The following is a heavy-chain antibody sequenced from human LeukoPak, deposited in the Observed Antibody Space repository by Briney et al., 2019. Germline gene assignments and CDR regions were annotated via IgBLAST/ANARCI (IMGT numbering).Heavy chain of an antibody. CDR2: INPNSGGT. CDR3: ARGSIAVAHGYYYYMDV. CDR1: GYTFTGYY. Sequence: ASVKVSCKASGYTFTGYYMHWVRQAPGQGLEWMGWINPNSGGTNYAQKFQGRVTMTRDTSISTAYMELSRLRSDDTAVYYCARGSIAVAHGYYYYMDVWGKGTTVTVSS. J-gene: IGHJ6*03. D-gene: IGHD6-19*01. V-gene: IGHV1-2*02.